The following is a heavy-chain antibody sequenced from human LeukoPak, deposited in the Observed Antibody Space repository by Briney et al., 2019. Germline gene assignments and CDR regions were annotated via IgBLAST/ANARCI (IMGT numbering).Heavy chain of an antibody. Sequence: GGSLRLSCAASGFIFRNYAMRLVRQAPGKGLEWVSAINGGGGDRFYADSVKGRFTISRDNSKNTLYLQMSSLRVEDTAVYYCGKAEAGTYYFDYWGQGTLVTVSS. D-gene: IGHD6-19*01. CDR3: GKAEAGTYYFDY. V-gene: IGHV3-23*01. CDR2: INGGGGDR. J-gene: IGHJ4*02. CDR1: GFIFRNYA.